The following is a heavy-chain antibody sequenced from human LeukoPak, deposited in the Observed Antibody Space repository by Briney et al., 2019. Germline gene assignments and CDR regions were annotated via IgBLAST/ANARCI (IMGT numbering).Heavy chain of an antibody. CDR1: GGSISSYY. Sequence: SETLSLTCTVSGGSISSYYWSWIRQRPAKGLERIGNIYYSGSTNYNPSLKSRVTISVDTSKNQFSLKLSSVTAADTAVYYCARARYCSSTSCYHYYYYYYMDVWGKVTTVTVSS. CDR3: ARARYCSSTSCYHYYYYYYMDV. CDR2: IYYSGST. V-gene: IGHV4-59*08. J-gene: IGHJ6*03. D-gene: IGHD2-2*01.